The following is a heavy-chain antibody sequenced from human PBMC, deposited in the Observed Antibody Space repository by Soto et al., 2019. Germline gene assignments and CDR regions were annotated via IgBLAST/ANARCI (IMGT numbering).Heavy chain of an antibody. J-gene: IGHJ6*02. V-gene: IGHV3-48*03. CDR2: ISKSGSVI. Sequence: EVQLVESGGGLVQPGGSLRLSCAASGSTFSSYEMHWVRQAPGKGLEWVSYISKSGSVIYYADSVKGRFTISSDNAKNLLYRQMNSLRAEDTAVYFCASVNLRFSYGIDVWGQGTTVTFSS. D-gene: IGHD3-3*01. CDR3: ASVNLRFSYGIDV. CDR1: GSTFSSYE.